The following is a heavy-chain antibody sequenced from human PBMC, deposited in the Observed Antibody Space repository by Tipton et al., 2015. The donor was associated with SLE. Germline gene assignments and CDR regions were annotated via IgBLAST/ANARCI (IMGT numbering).Heavy chain of an antibody. J-gene: IGHJ4*02. V-gene: IGHV3-48*03. Sequence: SLRLSCAASGFTFSSYGMNWVRQAPGKGLEWVSYISSSGSTIYYADSVKGRFTISRDNAKNSLYLQMNSLRAEDTAVYYCARAGYSGSYLDYWGQGTLVTVSS. CDR2: ISSSGSTI. CDR3: ARAGYSGSYLDY. D-gene: IGHD1-26*01. CDR1: GFTFSSYG.